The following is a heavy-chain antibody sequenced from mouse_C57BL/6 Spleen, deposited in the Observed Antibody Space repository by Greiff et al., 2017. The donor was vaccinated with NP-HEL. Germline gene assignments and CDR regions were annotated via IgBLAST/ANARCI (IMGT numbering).Heavy chain of an antibody. J-gene: IGHJ4*01. CDR1: GYTFTDYN. CDR3: AVTTVVAGGYYAMDY. D-gene: IGHD1-1*01. CDR2: INPNNGGT. V-gene: IGHV1-22*01. Sequence: EVKLMESGPELVKPGASVKMSCKASGYTFTDYNMHWVKQSHGKSLEWIGYINPNNGGTSYNQKFKGKATLTVNKYSSTAYMELRSLTSEDSAVYYCAVTTVVAGGYYAMDYWGQGTSVTVSS.